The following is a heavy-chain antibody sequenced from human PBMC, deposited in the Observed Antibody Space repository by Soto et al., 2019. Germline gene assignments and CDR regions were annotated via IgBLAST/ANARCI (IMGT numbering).Heavy chain of an antibody. V-gene: IGHV3-11*01. CDR1: GFSFSDYY. Sequence: QVQLVESGGGLVKPGGSLRLSCAASGFSFSDYYMGWICQAPGKGLEWVSYISSSGSTISSADSVKGRFTISRDNAKNSLHLQVNSLRAEDTAVYYCARVLSTFGGVPLTFDYWGQGTLVTVSS. CDR3: ARVLSTFGGVPLTFDY. J-gene: IGHJ4*02. D-gene: IGHD3-16*01. CDR2: ISSSGSTI.